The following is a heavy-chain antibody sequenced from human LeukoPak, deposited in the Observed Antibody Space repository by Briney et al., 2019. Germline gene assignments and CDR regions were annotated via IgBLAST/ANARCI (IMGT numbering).Heavy chain of an antibody. Sequence: GASVKVSCKASGYTFTGYYMHWVRQAPGQGLEWMGWINPNGGGTNYAQKFQGRVTMTRDTSISTAYMELSRLRSDDTAVYYCASFKPPTSYLKNAFDIWGQGTMVTVSS. CDR1: GYTFTGYY. J-gene: IGHJ3*02. CDR3: ASFKPPTSYLKNAFDI. V-gene: IGHV1-2*02. CDR2: INPNGGGT. D-gene: IGHD2-2*01.